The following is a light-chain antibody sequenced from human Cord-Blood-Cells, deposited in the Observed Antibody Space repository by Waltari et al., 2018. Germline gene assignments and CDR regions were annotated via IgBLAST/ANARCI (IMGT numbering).Light chain of an antibody. CDR2: DAS. V-gene: IGKV1-33*01. J-gene: IGKJ1*01. CDR1: QDIINY. Sequence: DIQMTKSPSSLSASVRDRVTIPCQASQDIINYLKSYQQKTGKAPKLLIYDASNLETGVPSRFSGSGSGTDFTFTISSLQPEDIATYYCQQYDNLLTWTFGQGTKVEIK. CDR3: QQYDNLLTWT.